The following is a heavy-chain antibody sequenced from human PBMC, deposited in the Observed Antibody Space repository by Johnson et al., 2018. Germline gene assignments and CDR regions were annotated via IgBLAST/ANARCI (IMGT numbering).Heavy chain of an antibody. Sequence: QVQLVQSGGGLVQPGRSLRLSCAASGFTGHDRAMHWLRQAPGKGLEWVAVIWHDGSNAEYADSVKGRFIMSRDNSKNTLYLQMNSLRAEDTAVYYCARDFSSKRDLDVWGQGTTVTVSS. D-gene: IGHD2/OR15-2a*01. CDR1: GFTGHDRA. V-gene: IGHV3-33*08. J-gene: IGHJ6*02. CDR3: ARDFSSKRDLDV. CDR2: IWHDGSNA.